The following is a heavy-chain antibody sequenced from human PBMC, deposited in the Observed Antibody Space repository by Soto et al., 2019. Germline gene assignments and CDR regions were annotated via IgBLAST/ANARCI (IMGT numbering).Heavy chain of an antibody. CDR3: ASTSSPTRYCSGGSYYSYAFDI. J-gene: IGHJ3*02. V-gene: IGHV4-34*01. D-gene: IGHD2-15*01. CDR2: INHSGST. CDR1: GGSFSGYY. Sequence: SETLSLTCAVYGGSFSGYYWSWIRQPPGKGLEWIGEINHSGSTNYNPSLKSRVTISVDTSKNQFPLKLSSVTAADTAVYYCASTSSPTRYCSGGSYYSYAFDIWGQGTMVTV.